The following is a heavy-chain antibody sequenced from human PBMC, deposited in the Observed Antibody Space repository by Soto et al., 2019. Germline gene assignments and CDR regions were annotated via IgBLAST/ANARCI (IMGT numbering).Heavy chain of an antibody. D-gene: IGHD4-17*01. CDR2: ISYDGSNK. Sequence: PGGSLRLSCAASGFTFSSYGMHWVRQAPGKGLEWVAVISYDGSNKYYADSVKGRFTISRDNSKNTLYLQMNSLRAEDTAVYYCAKASTVEEGGAFDIWGQGTMVTV. V-gene: IGHV3-30*18. J-gene: IGHJ3*02. CDR3: AKASTVEEGGAFDI. CDR1: GFTFSSYG.